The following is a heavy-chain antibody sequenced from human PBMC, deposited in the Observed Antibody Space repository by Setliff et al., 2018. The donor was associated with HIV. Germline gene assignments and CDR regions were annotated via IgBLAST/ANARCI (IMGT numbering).Heavy chain of an antibody. CDR1: GASITTHW. D-gene: IGHD2-21*02. Sequence: SETLSLTCTVSGASITTHWWSWIRQPAGKGLEWIGRFSSSGSTNYNSSLESRVTMSVDTSKNQLYLNLRSVTATDTAIYSCARSRHCGSDCYFDLSGQGTLVTVSS. V-gene: IGHV4-4*07. CDR2: FSSSGST. CDR3: ARSRHCGSDCYFDL. J-gene: IGHJ4*02.